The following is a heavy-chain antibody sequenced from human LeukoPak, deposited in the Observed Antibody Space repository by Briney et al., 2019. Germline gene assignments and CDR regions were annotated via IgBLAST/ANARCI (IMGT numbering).Heavy chain of an antibody. D-gene: IGHD3-22*01. CDR2: ISSSGNTI. CDR3: ARDRAGGAYYYDSSGYYY. V-gene: IGHV3-48*01. CDR1: GFTFSSYS. J-gene: IGHJ4*02. Sequence: PGGSLRLSCAASGFTFSSYSMNWVRQAPGKGLEWVSYISSSGNTIYYAGSVKGRFTISRDNAKDSLYPQMNSLRAEDTAVYYCARDRAGGAYYYDSSGYYYWGQGTLVTVSS.